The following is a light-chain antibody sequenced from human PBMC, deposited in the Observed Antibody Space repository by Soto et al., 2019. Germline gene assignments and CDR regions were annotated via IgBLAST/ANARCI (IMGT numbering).Light chain of an antibody. CDR1: SSDVGIYNY. Sequence: QSVLTQPASVSGSPGQSITISCTGTSSDVGIYNYVSWYQQHPGKAPKVIICEVSKRPSGVPDRFSGSKSGNTASLTVSGLQAEDEADYYCSSYAGSNNPLVFGTGTKLTVL. V-gene: IGLV2-8*01. J-gene: IGLJ1*01. CDR3: SSYAGSNNPLV. CDR2: EVS.